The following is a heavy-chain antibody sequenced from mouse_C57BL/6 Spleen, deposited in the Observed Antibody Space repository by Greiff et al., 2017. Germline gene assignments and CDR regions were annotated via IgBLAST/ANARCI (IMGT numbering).Heavy chain of an antibody. CDR1: GFTFSDYY. CDR2: INYDGSST. V-gene: IGHV5-16*01. J-gene: IGHJ1*03. Sequence: EVKLMESEGGLVQPGSSMKLSCTASGFTFSDYYMAWVRQVPEKGLEWVANINYDGSSTYYLDSLKSRFIISRDNAKNILYLQMSSLKSEDTATYYCAREFITTVGYFDVWGTGTTVTVSS. D-gene: IGHD1-1*01. CDR3: AREFITTVGYFDV.